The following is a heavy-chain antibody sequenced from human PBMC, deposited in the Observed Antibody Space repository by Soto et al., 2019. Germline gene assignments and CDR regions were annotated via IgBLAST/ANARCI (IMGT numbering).Heavy chain of an antibody. V-gene: IGHV4-30-4*01. J-gene: IGHJ4*02. CDR3: ARADDSRNRFDY. Sequence: PSETLSLTCTVSGGSISSGDHNWNWIRQPPGKGLEWIAYIYYSGSTYYNPSLKSRVIISGDTSKKQFSLKLSSVTAADTAVYYCARADDSRNRFDYWGQGTRLTISS. CDR1: GGSISSGDHN. CDR2: IYYSGST. D-gene: IGHD4-4*01.